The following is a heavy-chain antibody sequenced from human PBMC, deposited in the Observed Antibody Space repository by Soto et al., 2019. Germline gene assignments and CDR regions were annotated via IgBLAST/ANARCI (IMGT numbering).Heavy chain of an antibody. Sequence: PGGSLRLSCVTSGFSFSNSGMSWVRQAPGKGLDWVSGISGNGRNTYYGDSVKGRFLVSRDNSGNTLFLQMNSLRAEDTAIYFCAKNGLSNSPSAIDSWGQGTLVTVSS. D-gene: IGHD1-1*01. CDR2: ISGNGRNT. V-gene: IGHV3-23*01. CDR1: GFSFSNSG. J-gene: IGHJ4*02. CDR3: AKNGLSNSPSAIDS.